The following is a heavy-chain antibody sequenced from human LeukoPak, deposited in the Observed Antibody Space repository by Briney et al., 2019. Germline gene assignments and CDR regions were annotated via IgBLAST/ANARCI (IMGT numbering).Heavy chain of an antibody. V-gene: IGHV3-23*01. J-gene: IGHJ1*01. CDR3: AKDPRGLTPPRALYFFHH. CDR1: GFTFSSYS. D-gene: IGHD2-2*02. CDR2: ISGSGGST. Sequence: GGSLRLSCAASGFTFSSYSMNWVRQAPGKGLEWVSGISGSGGSTYYADSVKGRFTLSRDNSKNTLYLQMNSLRAGDTAVYYCAKDPRGLTPPRALYFFHHWGQGTLVTVSA.